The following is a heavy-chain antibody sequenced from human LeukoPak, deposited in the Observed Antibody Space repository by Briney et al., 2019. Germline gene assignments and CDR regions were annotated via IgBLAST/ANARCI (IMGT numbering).Heavy chain of an antibody. Sequence: PSETLSLTCTVSGGSISSYYWSWIRQPPGKGLEWIGYIYYSGSTNYNPSLKSRVTISVDTSKNQFSLKLSSVTAADTAVYYCASGSRYFDLTPFDYWGQGTLVTVSS. CDR2: IYYSGST. D-gene: IGHD3-9*01. CDR1: GGSISSYY. CDR3: ASGSRYFDLTPFDY. J-gene: IGHJ4*02. V-gene: IGHV4-59*01.